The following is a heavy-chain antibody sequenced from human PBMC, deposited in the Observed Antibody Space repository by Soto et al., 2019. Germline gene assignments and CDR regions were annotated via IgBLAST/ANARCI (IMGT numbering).Heavy chain of an antibody. CDR1: GFTFSSYW. CDR3: ARGDSDRYDGNGYLGRH. D-gene: IGHD3-22*01. J-gene: IGHJ4*02. Sequence: EVQLVESGRGLVQPGESLTLSCAASGFTFSSYWMHWFRQAPGKVLVWVSRIKSDGSGTYYADSVKGRLTISRDRAKKTLYLKMTSLRVEDTAVSFCARGDSDRYDGNGYLGRHWGQGTLVTVSS. V-gene: IGHV3-74*01. CDR2: IKSDGSGT.